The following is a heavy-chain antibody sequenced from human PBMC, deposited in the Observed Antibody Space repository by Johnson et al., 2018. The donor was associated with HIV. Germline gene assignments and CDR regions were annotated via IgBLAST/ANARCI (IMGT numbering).Heavy chain of an antibody. CDR1: GFTFSSYA. Sequence: VQLVESGGGVVQPGRSLRLSCAASGFTFSSYAMSWVRQAPGKGLEWVSAISGRGGSTYYADSVKGRFTISRENPKNTLYLQMNSLRAEDTAVYYCAKEDGYSYGSDAFDIWGQGTMVTVSS. D-gene: IGHD5-18*01. CDR2: ISGRGGST. V-gene: IGHV3-23*04. J-gene: IGHJ3*02. CDR3: AKEDGYSYGSDAFDI.